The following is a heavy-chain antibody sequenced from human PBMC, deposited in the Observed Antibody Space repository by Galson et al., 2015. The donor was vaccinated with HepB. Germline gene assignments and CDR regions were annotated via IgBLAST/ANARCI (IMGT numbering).Heavy chain of an antibody. V-gene: IGHV1-69*13. Sequence: SVKVSCKASGGTFSSYAISWVRQAPGQGLEWMGGIIPIFGTANYAQKFQGRVTITADESTSTAYMELSSLRSEDTAVYYCATGIAVAGTQCFDYWGQGTLVTVSS. J-gene: IGHJ4*02. D-gene: IGHD6-19*01. CDR3: ATGIAVAGTQCFDY. CDR1: GGTFSSYA. CDR2: IIPIFGTA.